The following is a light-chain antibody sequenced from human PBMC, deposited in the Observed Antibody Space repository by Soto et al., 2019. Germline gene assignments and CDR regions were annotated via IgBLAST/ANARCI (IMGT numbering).Light chain of an antibody. Sequence: DIQMTQSPSSLPASVGDRVTITCRASQAITNDLSWYQQKPGEPPKRLIYAASTLHSGVPSRFSGSGSGTEFTLTISSLQPEDFATYFCLQHNSYPRTFGQGTKVEIK. CDR1: QAITND. J-gene: IGKJ1*01. CDR2: AAS. V-gene: IGKV1-17*01. CDR3: LQHNSYPRT.